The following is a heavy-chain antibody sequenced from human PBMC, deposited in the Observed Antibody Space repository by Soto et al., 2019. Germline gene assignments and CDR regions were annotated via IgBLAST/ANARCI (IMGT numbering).Heavy chain of an antibody. CDR2: ISGSGVST. CDR1: GFTFSSYA. CDR3: AKGAWYYDILTGYGYFDY. D-gene: IGHD3-9*01. Sequence: EVQLLESGGGLVQPGGSLRLSCAASGFTFSSYAMSWVRQAPGKGLEWVSGISGSGVSTYYADSVKGRFTISRDNSKNTLYLQMNSRRAEDTAVYYCAKGAWYYDILTGYGYFDYWGQGTLGTVSS. V-gene: IGHV3-23*01. J-gene: IGHJ4*02.